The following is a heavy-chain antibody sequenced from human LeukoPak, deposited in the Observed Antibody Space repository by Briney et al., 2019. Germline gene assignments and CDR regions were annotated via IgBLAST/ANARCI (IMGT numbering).Heavy chain of an antibody. D-gene: IGHD6-19*01. CDR3: ARRVYSSGLYYFDF. V-gene: IGHV4-39*01. Sequence: PSETLSLTCTVSGGSISSSPYYWGWIRQPPGKGLEWIGSIYYTGSPYCNPSLKSRVTMSVDTSKNQFSLKLSSVTAADTAVYYCARRVYSSGLYYFDFWGQGTLVTVSS. CDR2: IYYTGSP. CDR1: GGSISSSPYY. J-gene: IGHJ4*02.